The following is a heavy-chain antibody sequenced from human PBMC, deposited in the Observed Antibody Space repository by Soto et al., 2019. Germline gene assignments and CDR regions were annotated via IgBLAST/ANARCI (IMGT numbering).Heavy chain of an antibody. V-gene: IGHV3-30-3*01. J-gene: IGHJ5*01. CDR2: LSNDESNA. D-gene: IGHD1-26*01. CDR3: AGEEGVVGANAIYLDS. Sequence: QVQLVESGGGVVQPGRSLRLSCAASGFTFSDYAMHWVRQAPGKGLEWVAVLSNDESNAYYAKSVKGRFTITRDTSSNTLYLETIGLRPGARAVYHCAGEEGVVGANAIYLDSWGQGTLVNVSA. CDR1: GFTFSDYA.